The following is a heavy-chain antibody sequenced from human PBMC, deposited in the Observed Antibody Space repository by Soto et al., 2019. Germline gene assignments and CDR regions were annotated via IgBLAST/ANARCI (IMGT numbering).Heavy chain of an antibody. CDR1: GGSISSGGYY. CDR2: IYYSGST. J-gene: IGHJ6*02. CDR3: ARGGLGYCSGGSCYSAGLSRYYYGMDV. Sequence: QVQLQESGPGLVKPSQTLSLTCTVSGGSISSGGYYWSWIRQHPGKGLEWIGYIYYSGSTYYNPSLKRRVTTSVDTSKNQFSLKLSSVTAADTAVYYCARGGLGYCSGGSCYSAGLSRYYYGMDVWGQGTTVTVSS. D-gene: IGHD2-15*01. V-gene: IGHV4-31*03.